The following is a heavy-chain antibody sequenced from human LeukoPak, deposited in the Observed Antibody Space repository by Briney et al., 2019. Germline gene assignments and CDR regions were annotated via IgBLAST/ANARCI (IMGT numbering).Heavy chain of an antibody. CDR2: INHSGST. D-gene: IGHD5-18*01. CDR3: ARGRGAMVTFDY. Sequence: SETLSLTCAVYGGSFSGYYWSWIRQPPGKGLEWIGEINHSGSTNYNPSLKSRVTVSVDTSKKQVSLKLSSVTAADTAVYYRARGRGAMVTFDYWGQGTLVTVSS. J-gene: IGHJ4*02. CDR1: GGSFSGYY. V-gene: IGHV4-34*01.